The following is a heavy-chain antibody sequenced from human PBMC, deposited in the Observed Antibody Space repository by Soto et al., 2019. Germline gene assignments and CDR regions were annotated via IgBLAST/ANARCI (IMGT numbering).Heavy chain of an antibody. CDR2: IIPIFGTA. Sequence: SVKVSCKASGGTFSSYAISWVRQAPGQGLEWMGGIIPIFGTANYAQKFQGRVTITADKSTSTAYMELSSLRSEDTAVYYCARDSGGAVAGGSYYNWGQGTLVTVSS. V-gene: IGHV1-69*06. CDR3: ARDSGGAVAGGSYYN. D-gene: IGHD1-26*01. CDR1: GGTFSSYA. J-gene: IGHJ4*02.